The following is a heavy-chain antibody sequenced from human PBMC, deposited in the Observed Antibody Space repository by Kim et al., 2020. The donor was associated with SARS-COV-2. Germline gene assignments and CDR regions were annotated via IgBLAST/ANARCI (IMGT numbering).Heavy chain of an antibody. CDR2: ISGSGGST. CDR1: GFTFSSYA. V-gene: IGHV3-23*01. CDR3: AKVHVGETWIQLWLGGAFDY. Sequence: GGSLRLSCAASGFTFSSYAMSWVRQAPGKGLEWVSAISGSGGSTYYADSVKGRFTISRDNSKNTLYLQMNSLRAEDTAVYYCAKVHVGETWIQLWLGGAFDYWGQGALVTVSS. J-gene: IGHJ4*02. D-gene: IGHD5-18*01.